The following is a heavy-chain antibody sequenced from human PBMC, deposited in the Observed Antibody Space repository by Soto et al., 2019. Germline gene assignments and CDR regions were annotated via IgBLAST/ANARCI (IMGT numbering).Heavy chain of an antibody. V-gene: IGHV1-3*01. CDR2: INAGNGNT. D-gene: IGHD6-19*01. CDR3: SRVQGSGRLNWFDP. Sequence: ASVKVCCTASGYTLNGYAMHWVHQSPGQRLEWMGWINAGNGNTTYSQKFQGRVTITRDTSASTAYMELSSLRSEFTAVYYSSRVQGSGRLNWFDPWGQGTPVTVSS. CDR1: GYTLNGYA. J-gene: IGHJ5*02.